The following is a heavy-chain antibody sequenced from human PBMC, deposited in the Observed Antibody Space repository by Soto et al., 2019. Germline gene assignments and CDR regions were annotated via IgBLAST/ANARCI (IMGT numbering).Heavy chain of an antibody. D-gene: IGHD6-13*01. CDR2: MNPNSGNT. V-gene: IGHV1-8*01. Sequence: TGQGLEWMGWMNPNSGNTGYAQKFQGRVTMTRNTSISTAYMELSSLRSEDTAVYYCASGDSSSWSAFDYWGXATL. CDR3: ASGDSSSWSAFDY. J-gene: IGHJ4*02.